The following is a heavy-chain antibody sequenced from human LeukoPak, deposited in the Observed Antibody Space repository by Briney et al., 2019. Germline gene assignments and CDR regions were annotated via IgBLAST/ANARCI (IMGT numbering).Heavy chain of an antibody. V-gene: IGHV4-59*01. CDR3: AREEEGDAFDI. CDR2: IYYSGST. Sequence: SETLSLTCTVSGGPISSYYWSWIRQPPGKGLEWIGYIYYSGSTNYNPSLKSRVTISVDTSKNQFSLKLSSVTAADTAVYYCAREEEGDAFDIWGQGTMVTVSS. J-gene: IGHJ3*02. CDR1: GGPISSYY.